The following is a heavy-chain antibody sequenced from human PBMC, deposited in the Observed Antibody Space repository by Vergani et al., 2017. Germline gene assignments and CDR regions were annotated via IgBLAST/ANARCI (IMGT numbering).Heavy chain of an antibody. Sequence: QVQLQESGPGLVKPSETLSLICTVSGGSISSYYWRWIRQPPRKGLEWIGYIYYSVNTNYNPSLKRRVTISVDASKNQFSLKLSSVTDADTAVYYCARWNRYAFDIWGQGTMVTVSS. V-gene: IGHV4-59*01. CDR1: GGSISSYY. J-gene: IGHJ3*02. CDR3: ARWNRYAFDI. CDR2: IYYSVNT. D-gene: IGHD1-1*01.